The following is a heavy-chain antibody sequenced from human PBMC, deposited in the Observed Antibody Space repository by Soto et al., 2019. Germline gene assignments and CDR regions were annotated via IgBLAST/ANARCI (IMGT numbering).Heavy chain of an antibody. CDR2: ISAYNGNT. CDR3: ARTYDSSGYYDFDY. V-gene: IGHV1-18*01. CDR1: GYTFTSYG. J-gene: IGHJ4*02. Sequence: ASVKVSCKASGYTFTSYGISWVRQAPGQGLEWMGWISAYNGNTNYAQKLQGRVTMTTDTSTSTAYMELRSLRSDDTAVYYCARTYDSSGYYDFDYWGQGTLVTVSS. D-gene: IGHD3-22*01.